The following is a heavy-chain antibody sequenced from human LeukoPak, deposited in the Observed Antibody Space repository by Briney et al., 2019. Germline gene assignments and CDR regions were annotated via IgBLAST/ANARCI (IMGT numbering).Heavy chain of an antibody. J-gene: IGHJ5*02. CDR2: ISSSGSTI. V-gene: IGHV3-11*01. D-gene: IGHD6-19*01. CDR1: GFTFSDYY. Sequence: GGSLRLSCAASGFTFSDYYMSWIRQAPGKGLEWVSYISSSGSTIYYADSVKGRFTISRDNAKNSLYLQMNSLRAEDTAVYYCARDMPPSSGWTTSVHWFDPWGQGTLVTVSS. CDR3: ARDMPPSSGWTTSVHWFDP.